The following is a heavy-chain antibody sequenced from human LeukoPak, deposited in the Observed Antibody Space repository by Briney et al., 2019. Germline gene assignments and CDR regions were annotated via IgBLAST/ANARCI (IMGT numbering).Heavy chain of an antibody. CDR1: GFTLSSYG. J-gene: IGHJ5*02. D-gene: IGHD3-22*01. Sequence: GGSLRLSCVASGFTLSSYGMHWVRQAPGKGLEWVAVISYDGSNKYYADSVKGRFTISRDNSKNTLYLQMNSLRAEDTAVYYCAKDLLSYYYDSSGYLDPWGQGTLVTVSS. V-gene: IGHV3-30*18. CDR2: ISYDGSNK. CDR3: AKDLLSYYYDSSGYLDP.